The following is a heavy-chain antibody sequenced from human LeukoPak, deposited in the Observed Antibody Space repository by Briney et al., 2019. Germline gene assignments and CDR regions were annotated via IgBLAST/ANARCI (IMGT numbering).Heavy chain of an antibody. CDR1: GFTFSSYA. CDR3: AKENPVGGTNYFDY. V-gene: IGHV3-23*01. D-gene: IGHD1-26*01. Sequence: GGSLRLSCAASGFTFSSYAMSWVRQAPGKGLEWVAGISGSGGSTYYADSVKGRFTISRDNSKDTLHLQMSSLRAEDTAAYYCAKENPVGGTNYFDYWGQGTLVTVPS. J-gene: IGHJ4*02. CDR2: ISGSGGST.